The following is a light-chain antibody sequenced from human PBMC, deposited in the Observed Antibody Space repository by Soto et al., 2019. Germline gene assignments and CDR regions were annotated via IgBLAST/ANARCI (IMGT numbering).Light chain of an antibody. V-gene: IGKV2-30*01. CDR3: MQGSHWPRT. CDR2: KVS. CDR1: QSLVNSDGNTY. J-gene: IGKJ1*01. Sequence: VVMTQSPLSLPVTLEQPASISCRSSQSLVNSDGNTYLNWFHQRPGQSPRRLIYKVSNRDSGVPERFSGSGSGTDFTLRISRVEAEDVGVYYCMQGSHWPRTFGQGTRVEIK.